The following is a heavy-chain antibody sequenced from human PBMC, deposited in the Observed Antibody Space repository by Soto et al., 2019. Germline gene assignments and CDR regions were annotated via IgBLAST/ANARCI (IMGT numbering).Heavy chain of an antibody. J-gene: IGHJ6*02. CDR1: GGSFSGYY. CDR3: AREGGYCTNGVCLPPYYYYYGMDV. D-gene: IGHD2-8*01. V-gene: IGHV4-34*01. CDR2: INHSGST. Sequence: PSETLSLTCAVYGGSFSGYYWSWIRQPPGKGLEWIGEINHSGSTNYNPSLKSRVTISVDTSKNQFSLKLSSVTAADTAVYYCAREGGYCTNGVCLPPYYYYYGMDVWGQGTTVTAP.